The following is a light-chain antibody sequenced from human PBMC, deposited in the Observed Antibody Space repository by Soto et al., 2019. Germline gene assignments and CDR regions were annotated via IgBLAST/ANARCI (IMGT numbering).Light chain of an antibody. CDR1: SSDVGGYNY. CDR2: EVS. Sequence: QSALTQPASVSGSPGQSITISCTGTSSDVGGYNYVSWYQQHPAKAPHLMIYEVSNRASGVSNRFSGSKSGNTASLTISGLQAEDEGDYYCSSYTSSSPYVFGTGTKLTVL. CDR3: SSYTSSSPYV. J-gene: IGLJ1*01. V-gene: IGLV2-14*01.